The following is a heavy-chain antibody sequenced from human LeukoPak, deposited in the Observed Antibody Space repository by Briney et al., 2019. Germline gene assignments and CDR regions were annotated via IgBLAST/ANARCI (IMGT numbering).Heavy chain of an antibody. D-gene: IGHD2-2*01. CDR2: INHSGST. Sequence: SETLSLTCAVYGGSFSGYYWSWIRQPPGRGLEWIGEINHSGSTNYNPSLKSRVSISVDTSKNQFSLKLNSVTAADTAVYYCARAPGAAIDWGQGTLVTVSS. V-gene: IGHV4-34*01. CDR3: ARAPGAAID. J-gene: IGHJ4*02. CDR1: GGSFSGYY.